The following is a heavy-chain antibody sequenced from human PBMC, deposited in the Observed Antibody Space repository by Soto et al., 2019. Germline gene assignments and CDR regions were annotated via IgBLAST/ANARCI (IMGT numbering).Heavy chain of an antibody. D-gene: IGHD3-9*01. CDR1: GFTFSSYW. J-gene: IGHJ4*02. Sequence: EVQLVESGGGLVQPGGSLRLSCAASGFTFSSYWMHWVRRAPGKGLVWVSRINSDGSSTSYADSVKGRFTISRDNSKNTLYLQMNSLRAEDTAVYYCARQWTNYDILTGYFQYYFDYWGQGTLVTVSS. CDR2: INSDGSST. CDR3: ARQWTNYDILTGYFQYYFDY. V-gene: IGHV3-74*01.